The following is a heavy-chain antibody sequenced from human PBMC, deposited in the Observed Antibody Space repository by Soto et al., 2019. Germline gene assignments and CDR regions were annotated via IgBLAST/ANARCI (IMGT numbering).Heavy chain of an antibody. CDR2: IYNNGRT. CDR1: GGYISNYY. CDR3: TRPWSGDYAFDV. V-gene: IGHV4-59*01. D-gene: IGHD7-27*01. J-gene: IGHJ3*01. Sequence: PEETLSITCAVSGGYISNYYWSWVRQPPGKGLEWIGYIYNNGRTNYNPSLESRVAISVDTSKNQISLNLRSVTAADTAVYYCTRPWSGDYAFDVWGQGTLVTVSS.